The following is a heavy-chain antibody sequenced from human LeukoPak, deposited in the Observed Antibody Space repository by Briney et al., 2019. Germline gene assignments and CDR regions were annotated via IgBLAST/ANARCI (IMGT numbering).Heavy chain of an antibody. CDR1: GFTFSDYY. CDR3: ARELIFGVVIIMKGLGAFDI. CDR2: IKQDGSEK. V-gene: IGHV3-7*01. J-gene: IGHJ3*02. Sequence: GGSLRLSCAASGFTFSDYYMSWIRQAPGKGLEWVANIKQDGSEKYYVDSVKGRFTISRDNAKNSLYLQMNSLRAEDTAVYYCARELIFGVVIIMKGLGAFDIWGQGTMVTVSS. D-gene: IGHD3-3*01.